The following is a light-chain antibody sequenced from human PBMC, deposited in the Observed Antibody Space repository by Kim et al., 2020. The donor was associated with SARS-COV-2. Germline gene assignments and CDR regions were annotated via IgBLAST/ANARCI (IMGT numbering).Light chain of an antibody. CDR3: QQCYFYSYT. CDR2: GAS. V-gene: IGKV1-5*01. J-gene: IGKJ2*01. CDR1: QSISTF. Sequence: DIQMTQSPSTLSASVGDRVTITCRASQSISTFLAWYQQKPGKAPKLLIYGASSLQSGVPSRFSGSGSGTEFTLTISSLQPDDFATYYCQQCYFYSYTFGQGTKLEI.